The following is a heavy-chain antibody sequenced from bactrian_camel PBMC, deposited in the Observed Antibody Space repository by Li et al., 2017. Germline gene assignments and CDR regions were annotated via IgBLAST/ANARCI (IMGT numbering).Heavy chain of an antibody. CDR1: GYTRRSGC. J-gene: IGHJ4*01. CDR3: AVDGPVAFCSDYPSDFRG. CDR2: IQDDGAK. V-gene: IGHV3S55*01. Sequence: HVQLVESGGGSVQAGGSLSLSRATRGYTRRSGCLAWFRQVPGKEREMVAQIQDDGAKHYDSTAEGRFTISKDAAKDTLDLRMTSLKPEDSGMYYCAVDGPVAFCSDYPSDFRGWGQGTQVTVS. D-gene: IGHD2*01.